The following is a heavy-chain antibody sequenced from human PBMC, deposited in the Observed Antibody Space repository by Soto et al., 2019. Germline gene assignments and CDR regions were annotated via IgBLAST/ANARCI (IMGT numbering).Heavy chain of an antibody. CDR2: IYTGGGT. J-gene: IGHJ4*02. V-gene: IGHV3-53*01. Sequence: GGSLRLSCAASGFTVSSNYMSWVRQAPGKGLEWVSVIYTGGGTYYADSVKGRFTTSRDNSNNTVYLQMNRLRVEDTAVYYCEREGEKAYYFDNWGGETLVTVSS. CDR1: GFTVSSNY. CDR3: EREGEKAYYFDN.